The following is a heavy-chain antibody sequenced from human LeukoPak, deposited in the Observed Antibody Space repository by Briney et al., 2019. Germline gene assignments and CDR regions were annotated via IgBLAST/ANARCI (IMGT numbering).Heavy chain of an antibody. D-gene: IGHD6-13*01. J-gene: IGHJ4*02. Sequence: ASVKVSCKASGYSFTSYGISWVRQAPGQGLEWMGWISAYNGNTNYAQKLQGRVTMTTDTSTSTAYMELRSLRSDDTAVYYCAREVAAGTFGGIDYWGQGTLVTVSS. CDR1: GYSFTSYG. CDR3: AREVAAGTFGGIDY. CDR2: ISAYNGNT. V-gene: IGHV1-18*01.